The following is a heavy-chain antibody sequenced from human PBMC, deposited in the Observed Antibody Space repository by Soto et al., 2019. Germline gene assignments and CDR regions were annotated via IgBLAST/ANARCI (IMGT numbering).Heavy chain of an antibody. CDR1: GLSRRTTGVG. Sequence: QITLKESGPTLVKPTQTLTVTGTYSGLSRRTTGVGVGWIRQPPGKALEWLGIIYWDGDKRYSPSLKSTLTRTRDIDKRQEVLTMTNMCPVDTATHVCARTWGLPFDPWGPGNPVPVSS. CDR3: ARTWGLPFDP. D-gene: IGHD7-27*01. J-gene: IGHJ5*02. V-gene: IGHV2-5*02. CDR2: IYWDGDK.